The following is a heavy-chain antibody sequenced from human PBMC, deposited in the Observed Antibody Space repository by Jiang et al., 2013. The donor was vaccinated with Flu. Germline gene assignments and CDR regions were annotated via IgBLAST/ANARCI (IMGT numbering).Heavy chain of an antibody. V-gene: IGHV1-8*01. Sequence: SGAEVKKPGASVKVSCKASGYTFTSYDINWVRQATGQGLEWMGWMNPNSGNAGYAQKFRGRVTMTRNTSISTAYMELSSLRSEDTAVYYCARMATSAVPSYYGNTYYFDYWGQGTLVAVSS. CDR3: ARMATSAVPSYYGNTYYFDY. D-gene: IGHD5-24*01. J-gene: IGHJ4*02. CDR1: GYTFTSYD. CDR2: MNPNSGNA.